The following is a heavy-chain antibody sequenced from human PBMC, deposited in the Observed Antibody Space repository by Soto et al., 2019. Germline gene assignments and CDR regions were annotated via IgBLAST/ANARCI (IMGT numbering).Heavy chain of an antibody. V-gene: IGHV3-23*01. J-gene: IGHJ4*02. Sequence: EVQLLESGGGLVQPGGSPRLSCAASGFTFSTYAMSWVRQAPGKGLEWVSGISGSGGTTYYADSLKGRFTISRDSSKNTLHLQMNSLRVEDTAVYYCAKVGSGWYYFDYWGQGTLVTVSS. CDR1: GFTFSTYA. CDR2: ISGSGGTT. CDR3: AKVGSGWYYFDY. D-gene: IGHD6-19*01.